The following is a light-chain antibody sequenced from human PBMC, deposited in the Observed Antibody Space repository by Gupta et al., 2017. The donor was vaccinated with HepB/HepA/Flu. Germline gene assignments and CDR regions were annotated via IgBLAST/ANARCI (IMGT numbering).Light chain of an antibody. Sequence: SALTQPVSVSGSPCQSLTISCTETSSDVGGYNYVSWYQPHPGKTPKLMIYDVSKRNAGVANRFSGSKSDTTASLTTTGLHAEDEADYYWRSETSSSNMGVFGGGTKRTVL. J-gene: IGLJ2*01. CDR2: DVS. CDR3: RSETSSSNMGV. V-gene: IGLV2-14*03. CDR1: SSDVGGYNY.